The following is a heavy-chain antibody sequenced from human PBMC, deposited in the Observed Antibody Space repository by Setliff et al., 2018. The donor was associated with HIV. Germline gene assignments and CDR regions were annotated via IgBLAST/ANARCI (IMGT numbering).Heavy chain of an antibody. D-gene: IGHD2-15*01. CDR3: ARDGVTVATPYFDY. CDR1: GYTFTGYY. V-gene: IGHV1-2*02. J-gene: IGHJ4*02. CDR2: INCNSGGT. Sequence: ASVKVSCKASGYTFTGYYIHWVRQAPGQGLEWMGWINCNSGGTNSAQKFQGRVTMARDTSINTIYMELSRLTSDDTAAYYCARDGVTVATPYFDYWGQGTLVTVSS.